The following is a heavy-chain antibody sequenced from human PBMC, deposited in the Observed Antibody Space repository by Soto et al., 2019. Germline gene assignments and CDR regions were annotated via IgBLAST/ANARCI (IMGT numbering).Heavy chain of an antibody. V-gene: IGHV4-30-2*01. D-gene: IGHD3-10*01. CDR1: GGSIGGVGYS. CDR2: MYHSGTF. CDR3: ARAQFYSGSGNYNNLMFDA. J-gene: IGHJ5*02. Sequence: SETLSLTCAVSGGSIGGVGYSWSWIRQPPGGGLEWIGYMYHSGTFLKSPPLKTRLTMSLDMSKNQFSLTLNSMTAADTAVYYCARAQFYSGSGNYNNLMFDAWGQGIQVTVSS.